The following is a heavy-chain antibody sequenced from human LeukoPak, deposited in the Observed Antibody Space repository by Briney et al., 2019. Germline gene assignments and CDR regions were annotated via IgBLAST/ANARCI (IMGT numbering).Heavy chain of an antibody. Sequence: SETLSLTCTVPGGSISSYYWSWIRQPPGKGLEWIGYIYNSGSANYNPSLKSRVTISEDTSKNQFSLKLSSVTAADTAVYYCARGRERYHYYGMDVWGQGTTVTVSS. V-gene: IGHV4-59*01. J-gene: IGHJ6*02. CDR1: GGSISSYY. D-gene: IGHD1-26*01. CDR3: ARGRERYHYYGMDV. CDR2: IYNSGSA.